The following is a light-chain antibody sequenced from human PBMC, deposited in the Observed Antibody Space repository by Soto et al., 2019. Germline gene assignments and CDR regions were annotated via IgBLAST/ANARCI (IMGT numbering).Light chain of an antibody. J-gene: IGLJ2*01. CDR2: NNN. CDR3: QSYDRSLTVV. V-gene: IGLV1-40*01. Sequence: QAVLTQPPSVSGAPGQRVSISCTGSRSNIGARYDVHWYQQLPGTAPKLLIFNNNNRPSGVPDRFSGSKSGTSASLAITGLQAEDEVDYHCQSYDRSLTVVFAGGTKLTVL. CDR1: RSNIGARYD.